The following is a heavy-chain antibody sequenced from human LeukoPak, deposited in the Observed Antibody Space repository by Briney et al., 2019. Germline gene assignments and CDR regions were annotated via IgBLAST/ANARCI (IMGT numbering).Heavy chain of an antibody. CDR3: ARALASGSSAFDY. CDR1: GFTFSSYN. J-gene: IGHJ4*02. Sequence: PGGSLRLSCAVSGFTFSSYNMNWVRQAPGKGLEWASSIIGMTTFLYYADSLKGRFTISRDNAKNSLYLQMNSLRAEDTAVYYCARALASGSSAFDYWGQGTLVTVSS. CDR2: IIGMTTFL. D-gene: IGHD1-26*01. V-gene: IGHV3-21*01.